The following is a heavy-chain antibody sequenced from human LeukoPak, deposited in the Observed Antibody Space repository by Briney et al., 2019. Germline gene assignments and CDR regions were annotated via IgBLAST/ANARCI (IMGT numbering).Heavy chain of an antibody. J-gene: IGHJ4*02. Sequence: GGSLRLSCAASGFTFSSYGIHWVRQAPGKGLEWVTFIRYDGTNKYYADSVKGRFTISRDNSKNTLHLQMNRLRAEDTAVYYCAKDFPVYHYDSRVLDYWGQGALVTVSS. CDR1: GFTFSSYG. V-gene: IGHV3-30*02. CDR3: AKDFPVYHYDSRVLDY. CDR2: IRYDGTNK. D-gene: IGHD3-22*01.